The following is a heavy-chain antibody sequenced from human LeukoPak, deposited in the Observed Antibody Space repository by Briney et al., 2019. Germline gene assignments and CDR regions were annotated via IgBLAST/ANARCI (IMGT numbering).Heavy chain of an antibody. V-gene: IGHV1-69*04. CDR1: GGTFSSYA. CDR2: IIPILGIA. Sequence: SVKVSCKASGGTFSSYAISWVRQAPGQGLEWMGRIIPILGIANYAQKFQGRVTITAEKSTSTAYMELSSLRSEETAVDCGARAGYRITFGGVTLPTDWGQGTLVTVSS. J-gene: IGHJ4*02. D-gene: IGHD3-16*01. CDR3: ARAGYRITFGGVTLPTD.